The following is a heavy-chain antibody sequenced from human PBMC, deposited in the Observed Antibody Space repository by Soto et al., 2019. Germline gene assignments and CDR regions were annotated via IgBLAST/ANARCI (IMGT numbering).Heavy chain of an antibody. CDR3: GRESEGPTSNFDY. Sequence: GGSLRLSCAASGFTFTRYSMNWVRQAPGKGLEWISSISSTTNYIYYGDSMKGRFTISRDNAKNSLYLEMNSLRAEGTAVYYFGRESEGPTSNFDYRGQESLVTVSS. CDR2: ISSTTNYI. J-gene: IGHJ4*02. D-gene: IGHD1-26*01. V-gene: IGHV3-21*06. CDR1: GFTFTRYS.